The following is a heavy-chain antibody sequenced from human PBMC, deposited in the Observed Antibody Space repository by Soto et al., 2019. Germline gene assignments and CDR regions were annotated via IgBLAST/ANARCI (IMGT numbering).Heavy chain of an antibody. CDR3: AKGGGYYDSSGYNWFDP. J-gene: IGHJ5*02. CDR1: GFTFSSYA. D-gene: IGHD3-22*01. Sequence: GGSLRLSCAASGFTFSSYAMSWVRQAPGKGLEWVSAISGSGGSTYYADSVKGRFTISRDNSKNTLYLQMNSLRAEDTAVYYCAKGGGYYDSSGYNWFDPWGQGTLVTVSS. V-gene: IGHV3-23*01. CDR2: ISGSGGST.